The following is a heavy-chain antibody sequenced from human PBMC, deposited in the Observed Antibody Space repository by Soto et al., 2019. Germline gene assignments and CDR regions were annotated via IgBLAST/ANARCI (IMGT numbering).Heavy chain of an antibody. CDR2: IIPIIGII. J-gene: IGHJ5*02. Sequence: QVQLVQSGAEVKKPGSSVKVSCKASGGTFSTYTITWVRQAPGQGLEWMGRIIPIIGIINYAQKFQGRVTIYADKFTGTDYMELTRLRSDYTAVYYCAGDPDSHYNDSHASSYPWGQGTLVTVSS. V-gene: IGHV1-69*08. CDR3: AGDPDSHYNDSHASSYP. CDR1: GGTFSTYT. D-gene: IGHD3-22*01.